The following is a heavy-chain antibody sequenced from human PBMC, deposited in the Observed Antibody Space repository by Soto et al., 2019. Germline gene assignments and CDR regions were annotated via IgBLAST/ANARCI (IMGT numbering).Heavy chain of an antibody. CDR2: FDPEDGET. Sequence: ASVKVSCKVSGYTLTELSMHWVRQAPGKGLEWMGGFDPEDGETIYAQKFQGRVTMTEDTSTDTAYMELSSLRSEDTAVCYCATTGYDSSGYLVYFDYWGQGTLVTVSS. CDR1: GYTLTELS. J-gene: IGHJ4*02. V-gene: IGHV1-24*01. D-gene: IGHD3-22*01. CDR3: ATTGYDSSGYLVYFDY.